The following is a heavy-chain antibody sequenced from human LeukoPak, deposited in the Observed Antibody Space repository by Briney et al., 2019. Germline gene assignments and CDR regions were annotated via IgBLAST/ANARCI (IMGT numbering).Heavy chain of an antibody. V-gene: IGHV3-21*01. CDR2: ISSSSSYI. CDR3: AREVLRFLEWDQPDAFDI. Sequence: GGSLRHSCAASGFTFSSYSMNWVRQAPGKGLEWVSSISSSSSYIYYADSVKGRFTIPRDNAKNSLCLQMNSLRAEDTAVYYCAREVLRFLEWDQPDAFDIWGQGTMVTVSS. D-gene: IGHD3-3*01. CDR1: GFTFSSYS. J-gene: IGHJ3*02.